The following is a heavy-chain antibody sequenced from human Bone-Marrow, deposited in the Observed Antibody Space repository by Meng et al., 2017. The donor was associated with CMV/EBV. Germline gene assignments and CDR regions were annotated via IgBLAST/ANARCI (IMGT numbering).Heavy chain of an antibody. D-gene: IGHD1-7*01. J-gene: IGHJ4*02. CDR2: IGTAGDT. CDR3: AKIGLQELGHFDY. CDR1: GFTFSSYD. V-gene: IGHV3-13*01. Sequence: GESLKIYCAASGFTFSSYDMHWVRQATGKGLEWVSAIGTAGDTYYPGSVKGRFTISRENAKNSLYLQMNSLRAGDTAVYYCAKIGLQELGHFDYWGQGKRVNVSS.